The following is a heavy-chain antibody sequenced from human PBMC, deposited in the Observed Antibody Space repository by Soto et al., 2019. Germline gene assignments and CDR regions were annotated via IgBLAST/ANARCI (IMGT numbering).Heavy chain of an antibody. V-gene: IGHV4-34*01. CDR2: INHSGST. D-gene: IGHD3-10*01. Sequence: QVQLQQWGAGLLKPSETLSLTCAVYGGSFSGYYWSWIRQPPGKGLEWIGEINHSGSTNYNPSLKSRVPISVDTSKHQFSLKLSSVAAADTAVYYCARGRIPMVRGVHLRYGMDVWGQGTTVTVSS. CDR3: ARGRIPMVRGVHLRYGMDV. J-gene: IGHJ6*02. CDR1: GGSFSGYY.